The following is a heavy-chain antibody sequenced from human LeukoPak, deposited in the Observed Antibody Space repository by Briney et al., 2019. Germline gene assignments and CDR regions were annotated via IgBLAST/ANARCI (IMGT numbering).Heavy chain of an antibody. CDR2: INRSGST. Sequence: SETLSLTCGVHGGSFSGYHWSWIRLRPGKGLEWIGDINRSGSTHYNPSPKSRVTISVDTSNNQFSLKLHSVTAADTAVYYCARGFPSSSRWFDPWGQGTLVTVSS. J-gene: IGHJ5*02. CDR3: ARGFPSSSRWFDP. CDR1: GGSFSGYH. V-gene: IGHV4-34*01. D-gene: IGHD6-6*01.